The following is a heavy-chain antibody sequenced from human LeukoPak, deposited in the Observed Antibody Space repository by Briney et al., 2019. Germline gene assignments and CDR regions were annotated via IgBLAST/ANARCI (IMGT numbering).Heavy chain of an antibody. V-gene: IGHV3-74*01. D-gene: IGHD6-6*01. CDR2: ISPTGSTT. CDR3: ARGPNSNWSGLDF. Sequence: GGSLRLSCTASGFSFSGHWMRWARQLPGKGLVWVSRISPTGSTTSYADSVKGRFTVSRDNAKNTLYLQVNNLRAEDTAVYYCARGPNSNWSGLDFWGQGTLLTVSS. CDR1: GFSFSGHW. J-gene: IGHJ4*02.